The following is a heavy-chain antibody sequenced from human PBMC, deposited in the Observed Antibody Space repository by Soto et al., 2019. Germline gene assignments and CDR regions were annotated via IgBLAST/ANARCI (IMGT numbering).Heavy chain of an antibody. D-gene: IGHD6-13*01. CDR3: ARDQLIAAAGIYYYYYGMDV. J-gene: IGHJ6*02. Sequence: ASVKVSCKASGYTFTGYYMHWVRQAPGQGLEWMGWINPNSGGTNYAQKFQGRVAMTRDTSISTTYMELSRLRSDDTAVYYCARDQLIAAAGIYYYYYGMDVWGQGTTVTVSS. CDR1: GYTFTGYY. CDR2: INPNSGGT. V-gene: IGHV1-2*02.